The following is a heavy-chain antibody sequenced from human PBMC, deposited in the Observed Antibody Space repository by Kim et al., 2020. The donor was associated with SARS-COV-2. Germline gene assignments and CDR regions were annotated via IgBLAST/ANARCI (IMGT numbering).Heavy chain of an antibody. CDR3: ARATIAAAGSYYYYYGMDV. CDR1: GFTFSSYS. V-gene: IGHV3-21*01. CDR2: ISSSSSYI. D-gene: IGHD6-13*01. J-gene: IGHJ6*02. Sequence: GGSLRLSCAASGFTFSSYSMNWVRQAPGKGLEWVSSISSSSSYIYYADSVKGRFTISRDNAKNSLYLQMNSLRAEDTAVYYCARATIAAAGSYYYYYGMDVWGQGTTVTVSS.